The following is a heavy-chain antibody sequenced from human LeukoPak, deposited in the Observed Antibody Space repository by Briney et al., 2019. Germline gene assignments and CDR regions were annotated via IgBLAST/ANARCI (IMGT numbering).Heavy chain of an antibody. CDR3: ARQLVDWFDP. D-gene: IGHD2-8*02. CDR1: GGSISSYY. CDR2: IYTSGST. Sequence: SETLSLTCTVSGGSISSYYWSWIRQPAGKGLEWIARIYTSGSTNYNPSLKSRVTISVDKSKNQFSLKLSSVTAADTAVYYCARQLVDWFDPWGQGTLVTVSS. V-gene: IGHV4-4*07. J-gene: IGHJ5*02.